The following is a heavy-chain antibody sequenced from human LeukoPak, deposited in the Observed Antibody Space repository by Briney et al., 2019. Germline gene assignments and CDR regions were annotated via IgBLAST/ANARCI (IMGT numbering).Heavy chain of an antibody. V-gene: IGHV5-51*01. D-gene: IGHD2-15*01. CDR1: GNNFTTSW. CDR3: ARQEYCSGGSCYTWFDP. CDR2: IYPADSDI. J-gene: IGHJ5*02. Sequence: GESLKISCKGSGNNFTTSWIGWVRQMPGKGLEWMGIIYPADSDIRYSPSFQGQVTISADKSISTAYLQWSSLKASDTAMYYCARQEYCSGGSCYTWFDPWGQGTLVIVSS.